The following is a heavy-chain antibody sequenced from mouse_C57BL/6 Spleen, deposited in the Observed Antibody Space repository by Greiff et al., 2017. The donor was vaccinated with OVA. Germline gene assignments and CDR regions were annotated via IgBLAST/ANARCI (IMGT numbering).Heavy chain of an antibody. CDR3: AREFYYDYDDGYFDY. CDR1: GYTFTDYN. V-gene: IGHV1-22*01. Sequence: VQLQQSGPELVKPGASVKMSCKASGYTFTDYNMHWVKQSHGKSLEGIGYINPNNGGTSYNQKFKGKATLTVNKSSSTAYMELRSLTYEDSAVYYCAREFYYDYDDGYFDYWGQGTTLTVSS. J-gene: IGHJ2*01. CDR2: INPNNGGT. D-gene: IGHD2-4*01.